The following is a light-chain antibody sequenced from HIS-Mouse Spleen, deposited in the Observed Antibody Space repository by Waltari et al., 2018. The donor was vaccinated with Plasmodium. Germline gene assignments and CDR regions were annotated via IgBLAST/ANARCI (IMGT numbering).Light chain of an antibody. J-gene: IGKJ1*01. CDR2: AAS. CDR1: QGISSY. Sequence: AIWRTQSPSLLSASTGDRVTLSCRMSQGISSYLALYQQKPGKAPELLIYAASTLKSGVPSRFSGSGSGTDFTLTTSCLQSEDFATYYCQQYYSFPWTFGQGTKVEIK. V-gene: IGKV1D-8*02. CDR3: QQYYSFPWT.